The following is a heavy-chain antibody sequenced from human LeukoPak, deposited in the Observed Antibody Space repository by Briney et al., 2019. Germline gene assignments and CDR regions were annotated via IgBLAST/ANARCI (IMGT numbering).Heavy chain of an antibody. Sequence: GGSLTLSCSACGFTVRSLSMNFVLEAPAKRLESVSSISSSSSYIYYADSVKGRFTISRDNAKNSLYLQMNSLRAEDTAVYYCARALRMGSSSCGYWGQGTLVTVCS. J-gene: IGHJ4*02. CDR3: ARALRMGSSSCGY. V-gene: IGHV3-21*01. CDR1: GFTVRSLS. D-gene: IGHD6-13*01. CDR2: ISSSSSYI.